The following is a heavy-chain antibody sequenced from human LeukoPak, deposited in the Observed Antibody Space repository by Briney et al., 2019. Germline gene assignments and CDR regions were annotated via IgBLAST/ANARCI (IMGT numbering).Heavy chain of an antibody. CDR1: GGSISSYY. D-gene: IGHD4-17*01. Sequence: SSETLPLTCTVSGGSISSYYWSWIRQPPGKGLEWIGYIYYSGSTNYNPSLKSRVTISVDASKNQFSLKLSSVTAADTAVYYCAAGNGDYGTYWYFDLWGRGTLVTVSS. V-gene: IGHV4-59*01. CDR3: AAGNGDYGTYWYFDL. CDR2: IYYSGST. J-gene: IGHJ2*01.